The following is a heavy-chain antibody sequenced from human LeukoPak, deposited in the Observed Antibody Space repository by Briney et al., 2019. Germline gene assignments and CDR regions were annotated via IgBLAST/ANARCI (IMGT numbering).Heavy chain of an antibody. V-gene: IGHV4-39*01. CDR3: ARRKGAFDI. CDR1: GGSISSSSYY. J-gene: IGHJ3*02. CDR2: IYYSGST. Sequence: PSETLSLTCTVSGGSISSSSYYWGWIRQPPGKGLEWIGSIYYSGSTCYNPSLKSRVTISVDTSKNQFSLKLSSVTAADTAVYYCARRKGAFDIWGQGTMVTVSS.